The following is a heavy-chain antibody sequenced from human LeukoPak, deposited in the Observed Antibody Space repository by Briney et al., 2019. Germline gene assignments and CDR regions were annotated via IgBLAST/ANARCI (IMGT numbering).Heavy chain of an antibody. CDR3: ARGDVAAAGT. CDR2: IYTSGST. Sequence: SETLSLTCTVSGGSISSGSYYWSWIRQPAGKGLEWIGRIYTSGSTNYNPSLKSRVTISVDTSKNQFSLKLSSVTAADTAVYYCARGDVAAAGTWGQGTLVTVSS. D-gene: IGHD6-13*01. J-gene: IGHJ5*02. V-gene: IGHV4-61*02. CDR1: GGSISSGSYY.